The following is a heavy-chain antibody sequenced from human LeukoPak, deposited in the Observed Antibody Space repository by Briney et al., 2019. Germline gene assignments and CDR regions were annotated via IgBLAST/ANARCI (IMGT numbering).Heavy chain of an antibody. CDR2: IYPRGST. CDR3: ARFSPRAMGNYLDF. Sequence: PSQTLSLTCAVSGGSISSGSYSRGWIRQPPGKGLEWIGYIYPRGSTYYNPSLKSRVILSLDKSANQFSLNLSSVTAADTAVYYCARFSPRAMGNYLDFWGQGTLVTVSS. CDR1: GGSISSGSYS. J-gene: IGHJ4*02. D-gene: IGHD7-27*01. V-gene: IGHV4-30-2*01.